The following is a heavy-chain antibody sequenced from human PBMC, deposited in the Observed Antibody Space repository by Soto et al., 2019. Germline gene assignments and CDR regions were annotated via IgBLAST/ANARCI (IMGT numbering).Heavy chain of an antibody. CDR3: ARVGIAVAGAIFDY. CDR2: IYYSGST. V-gene: IGHV4-59*01. CDR1: GGSISSYY. D-gene: IGHD6-19*01. J-gene: IGHJ4*02. Sequence: QVQLQESGPGLVKPSETLSLTCTVSGGSISSYYWSWIRQPPGKGLEWIGYIYYSGSTNYNPPLKSRVTISVDTSKNQFSLKLSSVTAADTAVYYCARVGIAVAGAIFDYWGQGTLVTVSS.